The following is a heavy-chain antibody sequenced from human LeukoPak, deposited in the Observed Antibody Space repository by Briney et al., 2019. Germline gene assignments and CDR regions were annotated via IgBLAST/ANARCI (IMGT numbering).Heavy chain of an antibody. CDR1: GGSFSGYY. CDR3: ARAGGSSWQIYFDY. Sequence: PSETLSLTCAVYGGSFSGYYWSWIRQPPGKGLEWIGYIYYSGSTNYNPSLKSRVTISVDTSKNQFSLKLSSVTAADTAVYYCARAGGSSWQIYFDYWGQGTLVTVSS. V-gene: IGHV4-59*01. D-gene: IGHD6-13*01. J-gene: IGHJ4*02. CDR2: IYYSGST.